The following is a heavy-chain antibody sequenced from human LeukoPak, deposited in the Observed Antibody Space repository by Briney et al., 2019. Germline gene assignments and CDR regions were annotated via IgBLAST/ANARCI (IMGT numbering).Heavy chain of an antibody. D-gene: IGHD5-12*01. CDR1: GGSISSSSYY. CDR2: IYYSGST. Sequence: PSETLSLTCTVSGGSISSSSYYWGWIRQPPGKGLEWIGSIYYSGSTYYNPSLKRRVTISVDTSKNQFSLKLSSVTAADTAVYYCAREVGGYDSPFDYWGQGTLVTVSS. V-gene: IGHV4-39*02. CDR3: AREVGGYDSPFDY. J-gene: IGHJ4*02.